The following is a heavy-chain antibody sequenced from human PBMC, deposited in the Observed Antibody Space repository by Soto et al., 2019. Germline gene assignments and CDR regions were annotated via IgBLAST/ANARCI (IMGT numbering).Heavy chain of an antibody. D-gene: IGHD3-9*01. CDR3: AYQETGYSHRDAFDI. CDR1: GFTFSSYA. CDR2: ISGSGGST. J-gene: IGHJ3*02. V-gene: IGHV3-23*01. Sequence: EVQLLESGGGLVQPGGSLRLSCAAAGFTFSSYAMSWVRQAPGKGLEWVSAISGSGGSTYYADSVKGRFTISRDNSKNTLYLQMNSLRAEDTAVYYCAYQETGYSHRDAFDIWGQGTMVTVSS.